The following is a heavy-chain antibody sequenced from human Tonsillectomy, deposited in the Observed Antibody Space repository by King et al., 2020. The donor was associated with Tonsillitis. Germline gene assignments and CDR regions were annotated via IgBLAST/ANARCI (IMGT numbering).Heavy chain of an antibody. Sequence: QLQESGPGLVKPSETLSLTCTVSGGSISSYFWSWIRQPPGKGLEWIGYIYDSGSTNYNPSLKSRVTTSVDTSKNQFSLKLSSVTAADTAVYYCARTPGVMVRGVITPLGWFDPRGQGTPVTVS. V-gene: IGHV4-59*01. D-gene: IGHD3-10*01. CDR1: GGSISSYF. J-gene: IGHJ5*02. CDR3: ARTPGVMVRGVITPLGWFDP. CDR2: IYDSGST.